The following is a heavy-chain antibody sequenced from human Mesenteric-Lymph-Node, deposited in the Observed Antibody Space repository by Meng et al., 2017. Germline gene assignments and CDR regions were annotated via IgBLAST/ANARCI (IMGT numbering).Heavy chain of an antibody. Sequence: GQPPESAPVLVEPSGVLSLTCPGSGDSLSRDSGWSWVRQPPGKGLEGIGEVYHRGDTNYNPSLKSRVTISVDESKNQFSLRLSSVTAADTAVYYCARVGAYCGGDCYHPRWGQGTLVTVSS. CDR2: VYHRGDT. D-gene: IGHD2-21*02. V-gene: IGHV4-4*02. CDR1: GDSLSRDSG. CDR3: ARVGAYCGGDCYHPR. J-gene: IGHJ4*02.